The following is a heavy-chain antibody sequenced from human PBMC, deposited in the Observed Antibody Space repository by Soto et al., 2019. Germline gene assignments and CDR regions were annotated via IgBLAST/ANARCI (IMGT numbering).Heavy chain of an antibody. CDR3: ARLQPAAGDNDLTFDY. J-gene: IGHJ4*02. D-gene: IGHD6-13*01. Sequence: EVQLVQSGAEVKKPGESLRISCKGSGYSFTSYWISWVRQMPGKGLEWMGRIDPSDSYTNYSPSFQGHVTISADKSISTAYRQWSSVKASDTAMYYCARLQPAAGDNDLTFDYWGQGTLVTVSS. CDR1: GYSFTSYW. CDR2: IDPSDSYT. V-gene: IGHV5-10-1*01.